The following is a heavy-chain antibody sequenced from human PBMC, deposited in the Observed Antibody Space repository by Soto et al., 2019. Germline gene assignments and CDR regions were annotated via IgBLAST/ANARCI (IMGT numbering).Heavy chain of an antibody. J-gene: IGHJ3*02. V-gene: IGHV4-39*01. Sequence: PSETLSLTCTVSGGSISSSSYYWGWIRQPPGKGLEWIGSIYYSGSTYYNPSLKSRVTISVDTSKNQFSLKLSSVTAADTAVYYCASHRLVVIAIEGSFPADDAFDIWGQGTMVTVSS. D-gene: IGHD2-21*01. CDR1: GGSISSSSYY. CDR3: ASHRLVVIAIEGSFPADDAFDI. CDR2: IYYSGST.